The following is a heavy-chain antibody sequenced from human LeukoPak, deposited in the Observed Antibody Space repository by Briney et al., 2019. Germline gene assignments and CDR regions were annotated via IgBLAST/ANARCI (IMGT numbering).Heavy chain of an antibody. CDR3: TTRARYYYGSGSPPDYYYMDV. V-gene: IGHV3-15*01. Sequence: GGSLRLSCAASGFTFSNAWMSWVRQAPGKGLEWVGRIKSKTDGGTTDYAAPVKGRFTISRDDLKNTLYLQMNSLKTEDTAVYYCTTRARYYYGSGSPPDYYYMDVWGKGTTVTISS. J-gene: IGHJ6*03. D-gene: IGHD3-10*01. CDR2: IKSKTDGGTT. CDR1: GFTFSNAW.